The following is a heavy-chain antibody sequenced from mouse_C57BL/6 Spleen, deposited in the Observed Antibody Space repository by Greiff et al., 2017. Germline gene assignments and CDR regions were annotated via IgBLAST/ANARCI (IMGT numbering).Heavy chain of an antibody. J-gene: IGHJ1*03. D-gene: IGHD2-2*01. V-gene: IGHV1-61*01. CDR2: IYPSDSET. Sequence: QVHVKQPGAELVRPGSSVKLSCKASGYTFTSYWMDWVKQRPGQGLEWIGNIYPSDSETHYNQKFKDKATLTVDKSSSTAYMQLSSLTSADSAVYSGARTMVTTWYFDVWGTGTTVTVSS. CDR3: ARTMVTTWYFDV. CDR1: GYTFTSYW.